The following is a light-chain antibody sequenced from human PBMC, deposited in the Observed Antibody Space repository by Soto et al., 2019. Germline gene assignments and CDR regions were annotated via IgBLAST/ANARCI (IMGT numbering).Light chain of an antibody. CDR3: QQYGRSPLMYT. V-gene: IGKV3-20*01. CDR2: GAS. J-gene: IGKJ2*01. Sequence: ENVLTQSPGTLSLSPGERATLSCRASQSVDSNFLAWYQQKPGQAPRLLIYGASTRAAGVPDRFSGSGSATDFTLTITRLEPEDFAVYYCQQYGRSPLMYTFGQGTKLGVK. CDR1: QSVDSNF.